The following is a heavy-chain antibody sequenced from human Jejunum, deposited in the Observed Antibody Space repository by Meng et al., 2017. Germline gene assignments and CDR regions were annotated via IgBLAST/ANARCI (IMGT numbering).Heavy chain of an antibody. D-gene: IGHD3-3*02. Sequence: HVQLVQSGAEVKKAGASVKVSCKASGYTFTNYGINWVRQAPGQGLEWMAWISADNGNAKYAQNLQDRVTLTTETSTTTAYMELRNLRSDDTAVYYCTRGGMTSETTFFLHWGQGTLVTVSS. J-gene: IGHJ4*02. CDR2: ISADNGNA. CDR3: TRGGMTSETTFFLH. CDR1: GYTFTNYG. V-gene: IGHV1-18*01.